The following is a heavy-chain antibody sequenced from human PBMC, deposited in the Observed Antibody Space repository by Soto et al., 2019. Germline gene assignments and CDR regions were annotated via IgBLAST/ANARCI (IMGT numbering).Heavy chain of an antibody. CDR3: ARTTAVPNTLRSRYFFDY. J-gene: IGHJ4*02. D-gene: IGHD4-17*01. V-gene: IGHV4-61*01. Sequence: PSETLSLTCSVSGGSVSNKTYYWSWIRQPPGKRQKWIGYVYYSGTTNYNPSLKSRVTISVDLSKNQFSLRLSSVTTADTALYYCARTTAVPNTLRSRYFFDYWGQGTLVTVSS. CDR1: GGSVSNKTYY. CDR2: VYYSGTT.